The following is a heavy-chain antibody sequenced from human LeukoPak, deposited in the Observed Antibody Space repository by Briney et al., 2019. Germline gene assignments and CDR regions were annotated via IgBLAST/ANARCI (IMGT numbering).Heavy chain of an antibody. J-gene: IGHJ4*02. Sequence: GGSLRLSCAASGFTFSSSAMSWVRQAPGKGLEWVSSISGSGSGGSTYYADSVRGRFTISRDNSKNTLYLQMNSLIAEDTAVYYCTTVVRRNYNDYWGQGTLVTVSS. CDR3: TTVVRRNYNDY. CDR1: GFTFSSSA. D-gene: IGHD1-1*01. CDR2: ISGSGSGGST. V-gene: IGHV3-23*01.